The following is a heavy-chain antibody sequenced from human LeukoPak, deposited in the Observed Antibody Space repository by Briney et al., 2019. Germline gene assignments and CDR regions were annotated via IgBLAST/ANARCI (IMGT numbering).Heavy chain of an antibody. CDR1: GRSFSGYY. CDR2: IFYSGST. V-gene: IGHV4-34*12. J-gene: IGHJ3*02. Sequence: SETLSLTCAVYGRSFSGYYWSWIRQPPGKGLEWIGNIFYSGSTYYSPSLKSRVTISLDTSRNQFSLKLNSVTAADTAVYYCAKSNGYGLVDIWGQGTMVTVSS. CDR3: AKSNGYGLVDI. D-gene: IGHD3-10*01.